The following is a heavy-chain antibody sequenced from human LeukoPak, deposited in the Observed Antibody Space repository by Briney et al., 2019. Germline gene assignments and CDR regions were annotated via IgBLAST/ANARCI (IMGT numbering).Heavy chain of an antibody. CDR2: IYHSGST. J-gene: IGHJ4*02. V-gene: IGHV4-4*02. Sequence: GTLRLSCAASGFTFNTYGMTWVRQPPGKGLEWIGEIYHSGSTNYNPSLKSRVTISVDKSKNQFSLKLSSVTAADTAVYYCARDGSDRIAAAGFLDYWGQGTLVTVSS. D-gene: IGHD6-13*01. CDR1: GFTFNTYG. CDR3: ARDGSDRIAAAGFLDY.